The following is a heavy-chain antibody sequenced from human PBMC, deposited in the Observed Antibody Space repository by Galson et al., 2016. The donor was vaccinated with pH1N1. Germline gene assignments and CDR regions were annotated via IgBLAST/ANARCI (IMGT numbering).Heavy chain of an antibody. V-gene: IGHV3-48*01. Sequence: SLRLSCAASGFTFSSWHMDWVRQAPGEGLEWISFITYTSATIYYADSVKGRFTVSRDNSKNTLYLQMRSLRAEDTAVYYCAKKMGFGDLLYNFDYWGQGTLVTVSS. D-gene: IGHD3-10*01. CDR3: AKKMGFGDLLYNFDY. CDR1: GFTFSSWH. J-gene: IGHJ4*02. CDR2: ITYTSATI.